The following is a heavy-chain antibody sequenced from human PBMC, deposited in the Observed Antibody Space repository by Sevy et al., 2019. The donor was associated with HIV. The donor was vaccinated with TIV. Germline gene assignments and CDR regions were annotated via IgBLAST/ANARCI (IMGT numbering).Heavy chain of an antibody. J-gene: IGHJ5*02. V-gene: IGHV4-31*03. Sequence: SETQSLTCTVSGGSISSGGYYWSWIRQHPGKGLEWIGYIYYSGSTYYNPSLKSRVTISVDTSKNQFSLKLSSVTAADTAVYYCAREYREGWFDPWGQGTLVTVSS. D-gene: IGHD2-2*02. CDR2: IYYSGST. CDR3: AREYREGWFDP. CDR1: GGSISSGGYY.